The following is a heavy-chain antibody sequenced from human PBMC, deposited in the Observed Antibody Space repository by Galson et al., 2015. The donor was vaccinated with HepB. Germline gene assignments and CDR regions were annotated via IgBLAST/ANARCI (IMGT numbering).Heavy chain of an antibody. J-gene: IGHJ4*02. D-gene: IGHD5-12*01. Sequence: SLRLSCAASGFTFSDHYMSWIRQAPGKGLEWVSYISSRSSYTNYADSVKGRFTISRDNAKNSLYLQMNGLRAEDTAVYYCARDRGQSQIDFILDSWGQGTLVTVSS. CDR2: ISSRSSYT. CDR3: ARDRGQSQIDFILDS. CDR1: GFTFSDHY. V-gene: IGHV3-11*06.